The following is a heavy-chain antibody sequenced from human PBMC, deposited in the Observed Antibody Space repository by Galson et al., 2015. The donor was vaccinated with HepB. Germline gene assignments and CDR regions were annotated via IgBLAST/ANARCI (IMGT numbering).Heavy chain of an antibody. Sequence: SLRLSCAASGFTFSSYAMSWVRQAPGKGLEWVSAISGSGGSTYYADSVKGRFTISRDNSKNTLYLQMNSLRAEDTAVYYCAKALGEWLLYFDYWGQGTLVTVSS. D-gene: IGHD3-3*01. J-gene: IGHJ4*02. CDR3: AKALGEWLLYFDY. CDR1: GFTFSSYA. CDR2: ISGSGGST. V-gene: IGHV3-23*01.